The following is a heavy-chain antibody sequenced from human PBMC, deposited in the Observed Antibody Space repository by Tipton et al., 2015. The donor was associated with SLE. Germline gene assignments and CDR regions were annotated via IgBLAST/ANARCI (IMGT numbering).Heavy chain of an antibody. Sequence: SLRLSCAASGFTVSSNYMSWVRQAPGKGLEWVSVIYSGGSTYYADSVKGRFTISRDNSKNTLYLQMNSLRAEDTALYYCARLYYDFWSGYHFFDYWGQGTLVTVSS. D-gene: IGHD3-3*01. J-gene: IGHJ4*02. V-gene: IGHV3-66*02. CDR2: IYSGGST. CDR1: GFTVSSNY. CDR3: ARLYYDFWSGYHFFDY.